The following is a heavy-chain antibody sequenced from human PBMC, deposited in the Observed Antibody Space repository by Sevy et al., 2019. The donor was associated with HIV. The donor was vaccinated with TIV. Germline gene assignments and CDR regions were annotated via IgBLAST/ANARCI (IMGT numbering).Heavy chain of an antibody. CDR2: FDPEDGER. V-gene: IGHV1-24*01. D-gene: IGHD3-10*01. J-gene: IGHJ4*02. CDR3: ATTREYYQGKRGYFDY. Sequence: ASVKVSCKVSGYTLTQLSMHWVRQAPGKGLEWMGSFDPEDGERIYEQKFQGRITMTEDTSTDTAYLDLSSLKSDDAAVDYCATTREYYQGKRGYFDYWGQGALVTVSS. CDR1: GYTLTQLS.